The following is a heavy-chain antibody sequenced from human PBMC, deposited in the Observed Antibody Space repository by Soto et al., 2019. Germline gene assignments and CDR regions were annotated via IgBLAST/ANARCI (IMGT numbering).Heavy chain of an antibody. Sequence: AASVKVSCKASGYTFTSYGISWVRQAPGQGLEWMGWISAYNGNTNYAQKLQGRVTMTTDTSTSTAYMELRSLRSGDTAVYYCARGSIARRQWLPGEGPNDYWGQGTLVTVSS. CDR3: ARGSIARRQWLPGEGPNDY. J-gene: IGHJ4*02. V-gene: IGHV1-18*01. CDR1: GYTFTSYG. CDR2: ISAYNGNT. D-gene: IGHD6-19*01.